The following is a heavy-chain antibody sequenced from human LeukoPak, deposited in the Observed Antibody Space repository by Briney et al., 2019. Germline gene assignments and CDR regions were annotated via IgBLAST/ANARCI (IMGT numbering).Heavy chain of an antibody. D-gene: IGHD1-1*01. CDR1: GGSISSYY. Sequence: SETLSLTCTVSGGSISSYYWSWIRQPPGKGLEWIGYIYDSGSTNYNPSLKSRVTISVDTSKNQFSLELSSVTAADTAVYYCARVGGTNYYYYGMDVWGQGTTVTVSS. V-gene: IGHV4-59*01. CDR3: ARVGGTNYYYYGMDV. J-gene: IGHJ6*02. CDR2: IYDSGST.